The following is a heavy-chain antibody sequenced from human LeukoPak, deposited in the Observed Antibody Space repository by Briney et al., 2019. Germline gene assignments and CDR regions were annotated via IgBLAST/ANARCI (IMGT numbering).Heavy chain of an antibody. Sequence: ATVKVSCKASGGTLSSYAISWVRQAPGQGLEWMGGIIPIFGTANYAQKFQGRVTITADESTSTAYMELSSLRSEDTAVYYCARASKTRHRFLNHYCSSTSCQLGFDYWGQGTLVTVSS. CDR1: GGTLSSYA. CDR3: ARASKTRHRFLNHYCSSTSCQLGFDY. CDR2: IIPIFGTA. D-gene: IGHD2-2*01. J-gene: IGHJ4*02. V-gene: IGHV1-69*13.